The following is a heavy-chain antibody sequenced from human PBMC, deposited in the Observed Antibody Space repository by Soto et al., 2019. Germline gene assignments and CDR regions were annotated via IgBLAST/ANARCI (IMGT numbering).Heavy chain of an antibody. CDR1: GFTFSNYA. D-gene: IGHD5-12*01. Sequence: EVQLLESGGGLVQPGGSLRLSCAASGFTFSNYAMNWVRQAPEKGLEWVSSISGSHGSTYYADSVNGRFTISRDNSKNMLYLQGNTLRVEDTAVYYWAKGSPGSGYDLDHWGQGTLGTVSS. V-gene: IGHV3-23*01. CDR2: ISGSHGST. J-gene: IGHJ4*02. CDR3: AKGSPGSGYDLDH.